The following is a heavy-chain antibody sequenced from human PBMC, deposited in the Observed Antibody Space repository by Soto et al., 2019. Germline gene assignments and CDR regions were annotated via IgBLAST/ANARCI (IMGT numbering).Heavy chain of an antibody. Sequence: PGESLKISCKGSGYHFPTYWIGWVRQMPGKGLECMGIIYPSDSDTRHSPSFQGQVTISADKPISTAYLHWSRLPAPDTAMYYFARGQGVYSRYFDYCGLGTLVNVSS. CDR3: ARGQGVYSRYFDY. J-gene: IGHJ4*02. V-gene: IGHV5-51*01. D-gene: IGHD4-4*01. CDR2: IYPSDSDT. CDR1: GYHFPTYW.